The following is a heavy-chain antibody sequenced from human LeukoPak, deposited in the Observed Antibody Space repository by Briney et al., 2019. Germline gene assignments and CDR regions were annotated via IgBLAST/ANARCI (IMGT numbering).Heavy chain of an antibody. Sequence: GASVKVSCKASGYTFTSYGFSWVRQAPGQGLEWMGWISAYNGNTNNAQNFQGRVTMTTDTSTNTAYMELTSLRSDDTAVYYCARDSASSSWYPAYNWFDPWGQGTLVTVSS. J-gene: IGHJ5*02. CDR2: ISAYNGNT. CDR3: ARDSASSSWYPAYNWFDP. V-gene: IGHV1-18*01. CDR1: GYTFTSYG. D-gene: IGHD6-13*01.